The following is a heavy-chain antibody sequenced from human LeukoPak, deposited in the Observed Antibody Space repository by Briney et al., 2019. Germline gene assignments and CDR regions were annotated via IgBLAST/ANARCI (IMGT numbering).Heavy chain of an antibody. V-gene: IGHV4-59*01. CDR1: GGSISSYY. CDR2: IYYSGST. D-gene: IGHD2-21*02. Sequence: SETLSLTCTVSGGSISSYYWSWIRQPPGKGLEWIGYIYYSGSTNYNPSLKSRVTISVDTSKNQFSLKLSSVTAADTAVYYCARGGAVTVYYYYYYMDVWGKGTTVTVSS. CDR3: ARGGAVTVYYYYYYMDV. J-gene: IGHJ6*03.